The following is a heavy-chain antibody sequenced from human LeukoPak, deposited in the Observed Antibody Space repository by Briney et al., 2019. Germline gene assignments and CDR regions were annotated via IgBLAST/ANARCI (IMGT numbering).Heavy chain of an antibody. CDR2: IYYSGST. J-gene: IGHJ3*02. Sequence: RSQTLSLTCTVSVGSLSSGCYYGSWIRQHPGRGVECIGYIYYSGSTYNNQSLKSRVTISVATSKNQCSLKLSSVTAADTAVYYCARDRGRPSLWSPVAFDIWGQGTMVTVSS. CDR3: ARDRGRPSLWSPVAFDI. CDR1: VGSLSSGCYY. V-gene: IGHV4-31*03. D-gene: IGHD3-10*01.